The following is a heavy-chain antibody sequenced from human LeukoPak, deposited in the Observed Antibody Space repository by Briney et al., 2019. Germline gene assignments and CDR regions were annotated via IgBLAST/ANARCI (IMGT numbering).Heavy chain of an antibody. CDR3: ARYHDSGGYYFFDY. CDR2: ISSSGSTI. CDR1: LLTLSSYE. J-gene: IGHJ4*02. Sequence: GGSLRLSCAASLLTLSSYEMNCVRQAPGKGLEWVSYISSSGSTIYYADSVKGRFTISRDNAKNSLYLQMNSLRAEYTCDYYCARYHDSGGYYFFDYWGQGTLVTVSS. D-gene: IGHD3-22*01. V-gene: IGHV3-48*03.